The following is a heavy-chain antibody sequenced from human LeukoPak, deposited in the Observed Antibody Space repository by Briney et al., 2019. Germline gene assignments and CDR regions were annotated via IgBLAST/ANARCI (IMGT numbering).Heavy chain of an antibody. CDR1: GFTFSSYA. D-gene: IGHD3-10*01. Sequence: GGSLRLSCVASGFTFSSYAMDWVRQAPGKGLEWVSAISGSGGNTYYADSVKGRFTISRDHSKTTLFLQMNSLRAEDTAVYYCARDLSPVVRASPMGYWGQGTLVTVSS. J-gene: IGHJ4*02. CDR3: ARDLSPVVRASPMGY. V-gene: IGHV3-23*01. CDR2: ISGSGGNT.